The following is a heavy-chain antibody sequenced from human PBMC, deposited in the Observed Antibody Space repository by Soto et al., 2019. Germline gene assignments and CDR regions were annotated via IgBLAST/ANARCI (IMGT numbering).Heavy chain of an antibody. J-gene: IGHJ5*02. CDR2: IYYSGST. Sequence: SETLSLTCTVSGGAISSNSYYWGWIRQPPGKGLEWIGSIYYSGSTYYNSSLKSRVTISVDTSKNHFSLSLSSVTAADTAVYYCARHGSGMHYQLLAPWFAPWGQGTPVTVS. D-gene: IGHD2-2*01. CDR1: GGAISSNSYY. CDR3: ARHGSGMHYQLLAPWFAP. V-gene: IGHV4-39*01.